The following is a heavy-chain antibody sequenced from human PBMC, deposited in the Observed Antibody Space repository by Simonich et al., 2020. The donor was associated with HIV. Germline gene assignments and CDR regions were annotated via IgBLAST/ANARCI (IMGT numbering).Heavy chain of an antibody. CDR1: GYTFTGYY. V-gene: IGHV1-2*06. J-gene: IGHJ2*01. Sequence: QVQLVQSGAEVKKPGASVKVSCKASGYTFTGYYMHWVRQAPGQGLEWKGRSNPNSGGTNNAQRFKGRVTMTRDTSISTAYMELSRLRSDDTAMYYCARGWDWYFELWGRGTLVTVSS. CDR2: SNPNSGGT. D-gene: IGHD3-16*01. CDR3: ARGWDWYFEL.